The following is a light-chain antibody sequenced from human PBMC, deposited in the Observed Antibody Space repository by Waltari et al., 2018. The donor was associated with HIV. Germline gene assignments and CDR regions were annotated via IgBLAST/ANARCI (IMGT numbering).Light chain of an antibody. CDR1: KLGDKY. J-gene: IGLJ2*01. CDR3: QAWDSSTAWGV. V-gene: IGLV3-1*01. CDR2: QDT. Sequence: SYELTQPPSVSVSPGQTASITCSGDKLGDKYGCWYQQKPGQSPVRVIYQDTKRPSGIPERCSGSNSGNSATLTISGTRARHEADYYCQAWDSSTAWGVFGGGTKLTVL.